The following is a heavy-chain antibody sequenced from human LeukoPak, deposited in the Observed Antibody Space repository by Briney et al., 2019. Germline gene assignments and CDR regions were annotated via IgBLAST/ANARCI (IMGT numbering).Heavy chain of an antibody. D-gene: IGHD3-22*01. CDR3: AREVPYDTSRYYQPFDY. CDR1: GYTFTSYG. Sequence: ASVKVSCKTSGYTFTSYGISWVRQAPGQGLEWMGWISAYNGNTHSAQKLQGRVTMTTDTSTSTAYMELRSLRSDDTAVYYCAREVPYDTSRYYQPFDYWGQGTLVTVSS. J-gene: IGHJ4*02. CDR2: ISAYNGNT. V-gene: IGHV1-18*01.